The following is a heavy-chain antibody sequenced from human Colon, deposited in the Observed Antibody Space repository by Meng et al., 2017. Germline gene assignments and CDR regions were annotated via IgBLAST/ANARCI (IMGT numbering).Heavy chain of an antibody. CDR1: EYTFTSYD. D-gene: IGHD3-3*01. CDR2: MNPNTGKT. CDR3: ARVSGYGQNFIRF. V-gene: IGHV1-8*01. Sequence: QVQLVQAGAEVKKTGDSVKVSCKTSEYTFTSYDIEWVRQATGQGLEWMGWMNPNTGKTGYAQKFQGRVTMTRNTSISTAYMELGSLSAEDTAVYFCARVSGYGQNFIRFWGQGTLVTVSS. J-gene: IGHJ4*02.